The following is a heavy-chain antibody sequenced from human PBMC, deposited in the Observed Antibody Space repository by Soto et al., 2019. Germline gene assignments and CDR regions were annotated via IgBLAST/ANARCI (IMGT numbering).Heavy chain of an antibody. D-gene: IGHD2-8*01. J-gene: IGHJ3*02. CDR1: GYTLAELS. V-gene: IGHV1-24*01. CDR2: FDPEDGET. CDR3: ATDLGYCTNGVCYKVDAFDI. Sequence: GASVEVSCKVSGYTLAELSMHWVRQAPGKGPEWMGGFDPEDGETIYAQKFQGRVTMTEDTSTDTAYMELSSLRSEDTAVYYCATDLGYCTNGVCYKVDAFDIWGQGTMVTVSS.